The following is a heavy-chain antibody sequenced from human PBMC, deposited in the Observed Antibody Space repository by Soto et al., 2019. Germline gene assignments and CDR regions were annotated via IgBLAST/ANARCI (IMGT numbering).Heavy chain of an antibody. J-gene: IGHJ6*03. Sequence: QVQLVRSGAEVKKPGASVKVSCKASGYTFTSYDINWVRQATGQGLEWMGWMNPNSGNTGYAQKFQGRVTMTRNNSISTGYMELSSLRSEDTGGYFCARGRGVRGVALYMDVWGKGTTVTVSS. CDR3: ARGRGVRGVALYMDV. CDR2: MNPNSGNT. V-gene: IGHV1-8*01. CDR1: GYTFTSYD. D-gene: IGHD3-10*01.